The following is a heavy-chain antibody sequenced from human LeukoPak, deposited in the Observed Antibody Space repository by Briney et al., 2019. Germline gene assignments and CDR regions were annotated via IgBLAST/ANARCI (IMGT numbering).Heavy chain of an antibody. J-gene: IGHJ4*02. CDR1: GNIFSDYY. V-gene: IGHV3-11*04. CDR2: INSSGSTI. Sequence: GGSLRLSCAASGNIFSDYYMSWMRQAPGKGLEWVADINSSGSTIHYADSVKGRFTFSRANAENSLYLQMNSLRLEDTAVYYCASPPGRVDSWGQGTLVSVSS. CDR3: ASPPGRVDS. D-gene: IGHD3-10*01.